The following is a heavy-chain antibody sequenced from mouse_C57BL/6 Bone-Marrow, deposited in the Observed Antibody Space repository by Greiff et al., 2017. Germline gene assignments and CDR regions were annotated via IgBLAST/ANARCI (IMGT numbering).Heavy chain of an antibody. J-gene: IGHJ3*01. CDR2: ISSGGSYT. Sequence: EVLLVESGGDLVKPGGSLKLSCAASGFTFRSYGMSWVRQTPDKTLEWVATISSGGSYTYYPDSVKGRFTISRDNAKNTLYLQMSSLKSEDTAMYYCARRDGYPFAYWGQGTLVTVSA. CDR1: GFTFRSYG. CDR3: ARRDGYPFAY. V-gene: IGHV5-6*01. D-gene: IGHD2-3*01.